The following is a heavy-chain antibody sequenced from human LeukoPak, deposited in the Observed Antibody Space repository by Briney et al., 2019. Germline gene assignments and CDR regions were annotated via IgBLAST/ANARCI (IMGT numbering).Heavy chain of an antibody. Sequence: ASVKVSCKASGGTFSSYAISWVRQAPGQGLEWMGGIIPIFGTANYAQKFQGRVTMTRNTSISTAYMELSSLRSEDTAVYYCARGGDIVITGTTAHDYWGQGTLVTVSS. CDR3: ARGGDIVITGTTAHDY. D-gene: IGHD1-20*01. V-gene: IGHV1-69*05. CDR1: GGTFSSYA. J-gene: IGHJ4*02. CDR2: IIPIFGTA.